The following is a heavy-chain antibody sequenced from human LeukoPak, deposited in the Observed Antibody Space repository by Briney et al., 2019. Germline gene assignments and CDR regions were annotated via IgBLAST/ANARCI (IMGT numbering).Heavy chain of an antibody. CDR1: GFTVSSNY. J-gene: IGHJ4*02. Sequence: GGSLRLSCAASGFTVSSNYMSWVRQAPGKGLEWVSVIYSGGSTYYADSVKGRFTISRDNSKNTLYLQMNSLRAEDTAVYYCARDKPYDSSGSFDYWGQGTLVTVSS. D-gene: IGHD3-22*01. V-gene: IGHV3-53*01. CDR2: IYSGGST. CDR3: ARDKPYDSSGSFDY.